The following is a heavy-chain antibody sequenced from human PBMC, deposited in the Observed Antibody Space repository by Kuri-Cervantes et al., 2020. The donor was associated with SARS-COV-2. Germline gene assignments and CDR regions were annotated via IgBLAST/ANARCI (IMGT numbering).Heavy chain of an antibody. CDR2: IYYSGST. CDR1: GGSISSSSYY. D-gene: IGHD3-16*01. J-gene: IGHJ4*02. CDR3: ATGIDYGSTLFDF. Sequence: GSLRLSCTVSGGSISSSSYYWGWIRQPPGKGLEWIGSIYYSGSTHYNPSLKSRVTISVDTSKNQFSLKLIAVTPADSAVYFCATGIDYGSTLFDFWGQGTLVTVSS. V-gene: IGHV4-39*07.